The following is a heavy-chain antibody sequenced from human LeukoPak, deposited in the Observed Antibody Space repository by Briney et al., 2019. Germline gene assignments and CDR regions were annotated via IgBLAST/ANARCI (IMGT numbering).Heavy chain of an antibody. CDR1: GGSISSGGYY. J-gene: IGHJ3*02. D-gene: IGHD7-27*01. V-gene: IGHV4-30-2*01. CDR2: IYHSGST. Sequence: SESLSLTCTVSGGSISSGGYYWSWIRQPPGKGLEWIGYIYHSGSTYYNPSLKSRVTISVDRSKNQFSLKLSSVTAADTAVYYCARDLTGDRWGAFDIWGQGTMVTASS. CDR3: ARDLTGDRWGAFDI.